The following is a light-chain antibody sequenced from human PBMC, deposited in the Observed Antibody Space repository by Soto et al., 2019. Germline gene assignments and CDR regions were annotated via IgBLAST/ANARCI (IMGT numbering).Light chain of an antibody. CDR3: SSYTNRNTRV. CDR1: ASDVGGYNY. Sequence: QSALTQPASVSGSPGQSIAISCTGSASDVGGYNYVSWYQQYPGKAPKLMIYEVSNRPSGISNRFSGSKSDNTASLTISGLQAEDEAEYYCSSYTNRNTRVFGTGTKVTVL. V-gene: IGLV2-14*01. J-gene: IGLJ1*01. CDR2: EVS.